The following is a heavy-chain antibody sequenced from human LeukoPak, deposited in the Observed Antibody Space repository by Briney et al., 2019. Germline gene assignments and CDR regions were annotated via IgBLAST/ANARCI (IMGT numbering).Heavy chain of an antibody. D-gene: IGHD5-24*01. CDR2: ISGDGGST. CDR1: GFTFDDYA. J-gene: IGHJ4*02. Sequence: GESMRLSCAASGFTFDDYAMHWVRQAPGKGLEWVSLISGDGGSTYYADSVKGRFTISRDNSKNSLYLQMNSLRTEDTALYYCAKDIGEMATITPGFDYWGQGTQVTVSS. V-gene: IGHV3-43*02. CDR3: AKDIGEMATITPGFDY.